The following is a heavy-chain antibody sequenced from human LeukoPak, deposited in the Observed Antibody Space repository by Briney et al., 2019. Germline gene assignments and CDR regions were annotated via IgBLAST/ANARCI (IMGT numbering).Heavy chain of an antibody. CDR3: ARDRGIAAAGLFDY. V-gene: IGHV3-21*01. D-gene: IGHD6-13*01. Sequence: PGGSLRLSCAASGFTFSSYSMNWVRQAPGKGLEWVSSIGSSSSYIYYADSVKGRFTISRDNAKNSLYLQMNSPRAEDTAVYYCARDRGIAAAGLFDYWGQGTLVTVSS. CDR1: GFTFSSYS. J-gene: IGHJ4*02. CDR2: IGSSSSYI.